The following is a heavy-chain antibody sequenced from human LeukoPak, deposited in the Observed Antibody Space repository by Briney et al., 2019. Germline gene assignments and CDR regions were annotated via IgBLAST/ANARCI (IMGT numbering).Heavy chain of an antibody. Sequence: PGGSLRLSCAASGFTFSSYWMSWVRQAPGKGLEWVSYISSSSSTIYYADSVKGRFTISRDNAKNSLYLQMNSLRAEDTAVYYCARDSPSYGGRTDYWGQGTLVTVSS. J-gene: IGHJ4*02. D-gene: IGHD4/OR15-4a*01. CDR2: ISSSSSTI. V-gene: IGHV3-48*01. CDR1: GFTFSSYW. CDR3: ARDSPSYGGRTDY.